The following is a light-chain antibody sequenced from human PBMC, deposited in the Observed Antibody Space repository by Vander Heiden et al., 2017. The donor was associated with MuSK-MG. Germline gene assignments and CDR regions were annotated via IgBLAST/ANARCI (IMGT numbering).Light chain of an antibody. Sequence: EIVLTQSPGTLSLSPGERATLSCRASQSVSSSYLAWYQQKPGQAPRLLIYGASSRAIGIPDRFSGSGSGTDFTLIISRLGPEDFAVYYCQQYGSSPWTFGQGTKVEVK. J-gene: IGKJ1*01. CDR2: GAS. CDR1: QSVSSSY. CDR3: QQYGSSPWT. V-gene: IGKV3-20*01.